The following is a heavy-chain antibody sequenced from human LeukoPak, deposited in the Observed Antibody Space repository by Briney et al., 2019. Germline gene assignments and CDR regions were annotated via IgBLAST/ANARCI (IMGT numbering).Heavy chain of an antibody. V-gene: IGHV3-21*01. J-gene: IGHJ5*02. CDR3: ARFTVLDYSPFDP. CDR2: ISSSSSYI. Sequence: KSGGSLRLSCAASGFTFSSYSMIWVRQAPGKGLEWVSSISSSSSYIYYADSVKGRFTISRDNAKNSLYLQMNSLRAEDTAVYYCARFTVLDYSPFDPWGQGTLVTVSS. CDR1: GFTFSSYS. D-gene: IGHD4-11*01.